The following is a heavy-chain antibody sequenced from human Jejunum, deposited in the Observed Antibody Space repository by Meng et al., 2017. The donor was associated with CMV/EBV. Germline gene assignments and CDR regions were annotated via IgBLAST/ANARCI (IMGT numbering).Heavy chain of an antibody. D-gene: IGHD1-26*01. CDR2: ISAYNGNT. J-gene: IGHJ4*02. V-gene: IGHV1-18*01. CDR1: GYTFTNYG. Sequence: VQLVRSGGEVKKPGASVKASRKASGYTFTNYGITWVRQAPGQGLEWMGWISAYNGNTNYAQTLQGRLTMTTDTSTSTAYMELRSLRSDDTAVYYCARVEVGITSGDYWGQGTLVTVSS. CDR3: ARVEVGITSGDY.